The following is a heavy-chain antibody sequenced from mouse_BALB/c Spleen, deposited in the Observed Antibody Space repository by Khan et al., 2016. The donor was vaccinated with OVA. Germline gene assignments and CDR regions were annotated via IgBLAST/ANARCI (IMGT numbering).Heavy chain of an antibody. Sequence: QVQLQQSGAELAKPGASVKMSCKASGYTFINYWILWVKQRPGQGLEWIGYINPSTGYTEYNQNFKDKATLTADKSSSTAYMQLSRLTSEDSAVYYGARRGLRWDFDYWGQGTTHTVSS. CDR1: GYTFINYW. D-gene: IGHD1-1*01. CDR3: ARRGLRWDFDY. CDR2: INPSTGYT. J-gene: IGHJ2*01. V-gene: IGHV1-7*01.